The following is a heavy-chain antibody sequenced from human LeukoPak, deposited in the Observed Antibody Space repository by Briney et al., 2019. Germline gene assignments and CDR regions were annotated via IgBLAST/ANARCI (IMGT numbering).Heavy chain of an antibody. CDR2: INPNSGGT. D-gene: IGHD3-22*01. CDR3: ARSDSSGYYPDY. V-gene: IGHV1-2*04. Sequence: ASVKVSCKASGYTFTGYYMHWVRQAPGHGLEWMGWINPNSGGTNYAQKFQGWVTMTRDTSISTAYMELSRLRSDDTAVYYCARSDSSGYYPDYWGQGTLVTVSS. CDR1: GYTFTGYY. J-gene: IGHJ4*02.